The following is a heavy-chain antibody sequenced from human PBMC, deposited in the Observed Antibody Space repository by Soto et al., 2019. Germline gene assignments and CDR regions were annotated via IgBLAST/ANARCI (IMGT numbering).Heavy chain of an antibody. CDR2: ISGSGGST. D-gene: IGHD2-15*01. CDR3: AKDKGCSGCSGYSIPLFDI. V-gene: IGHV3-23*01. J-gene: IGHJ3*02. CDR1: GFTFSSYA. Sequence: RGSLRLSCAASGFTFSSYAMSWVRQAPGKGLEWVSAISGSGGSTYYADSVKGRFTISRDNSKNTLYLQMNSLRAEDTAVYYCAKDKGCSGCSGYSIPLFDICGRRTIVTGSS.